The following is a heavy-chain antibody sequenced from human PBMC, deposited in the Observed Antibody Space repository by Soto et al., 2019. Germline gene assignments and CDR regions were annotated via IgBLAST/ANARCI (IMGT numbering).Heavy chain of an antibody. CDR3: ARQIYDSDTGPNFQYYFDS. D-gene: IGHD3-22*01. CDR2: IDPSDSQT. V-gene: IGHV5-10-1*01. CDR1: GYSFAGYW. Sequence: GESLKISCKGSGYSFAGYWITGVRQEPGKGLEWMGRIDPSDSQTYYSPSFRGHVTISVTKSITTVFLQWSSLRASDTAMYYCARQIYDSDTGPNFQYYFDSWGQGTPVTVSS. J-gene: IGHJ4*02.